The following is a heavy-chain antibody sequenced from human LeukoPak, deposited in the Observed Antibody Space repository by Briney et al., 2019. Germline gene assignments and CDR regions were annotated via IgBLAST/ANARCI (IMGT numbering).Heavy chain of an antibody. V-gene: IGHV4-4*07. CDR2: IYTSGST. Sequence: SETLSLTCTVSGGSISSYYWGWIRQPAGKGLEWIGRIYTSGSTNYNPSLKSRVTMSVDTSKNQFSLKLSSVTAADTAVYYCARDAHIQYYYDSSGYYDYWGQGTLVTVSS. CDR3: ARDAHIQYYYDSSGYYDY. J-gene: IGHJ4*02. CDR1: GGSISSYY. D-gene: IGHD3-22*01.